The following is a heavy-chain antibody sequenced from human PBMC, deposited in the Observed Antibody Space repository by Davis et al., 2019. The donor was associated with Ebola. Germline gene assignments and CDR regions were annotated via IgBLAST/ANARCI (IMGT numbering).Heavy chain of an antibody. V-gene: IGHV4-59*01. CDR2: IYYSGST. D-gene: IGHD2-2*01. J-gene: IGHJ5*02. CDR1: GGSISSYY. Sequence: PGGSLRLSCTVSGGSISSYYWSWIRQPPGKGLEWIGYIYYSGSTNYNPSLKSRVTISVDTSKNQFSLKLSSVTAADTAVYYCARGPPIRYCSSTSCYNGWFDPWGQGTLVTVSS. CDR3: ARGPPIRYCSSTSCYNGWFDP.